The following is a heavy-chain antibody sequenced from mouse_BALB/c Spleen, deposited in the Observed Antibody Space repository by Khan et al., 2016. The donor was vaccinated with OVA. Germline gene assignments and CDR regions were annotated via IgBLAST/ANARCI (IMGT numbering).Heavy chain of an antibody. V-gene: IGHV2-9*02. D-gene: IGHD1-3*01. CDR1: GFSFTSYG. CDR3: ARLEDI. Sequence: QVQLKESGPGLVAPSQSLSISCTASGFSFTSYGVNWVRQPPGKGLEWMGVIWAGGSTNYNSALMSRLSISNDNSKSQVCLKMTSLQTDDTAMYYCARLEDIWGQGTTLTVSS. J-gene: IGHJ2*01. CDR2: IWAGGST.